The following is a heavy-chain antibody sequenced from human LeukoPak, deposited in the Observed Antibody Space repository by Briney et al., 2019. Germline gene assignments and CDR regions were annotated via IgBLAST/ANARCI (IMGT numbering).Heavy chain of an antibody. CDR2: ISNDGGSK. D-gene: IGHD5-24*01. CDR1: GFTFSSYS. Sequence: SGGSLRLSCAASGFTFSSYSMHWVRQAPGKGLECVAVISNDGGSKYYADSVKGRFTISGDNSKNTLYLQMNSLRADDTAVFYCARDDENGYNSLDYWGQGTLVTVSS. V-gene: IGHV3-30-3*01. CDR3: ARDDENGYNSLDY. J-gene: IGHJ4*02.